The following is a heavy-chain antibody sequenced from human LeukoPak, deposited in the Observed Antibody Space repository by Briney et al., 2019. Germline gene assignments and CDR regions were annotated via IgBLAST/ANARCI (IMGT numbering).Heavy chain of an antibody. J-gene: IGHJ4*02. D-gene: IGHD6-13*01. CDR2: IYYSGTT. CDR1: GGSISSNSYY. Sequence: PSETLSLTCTVSGGSISSNSYYWGWIRQPPGKGLEWIGSIYYSGTTYYNPSLQSRVTISVDTSKNQFSLKLNSVTAADTAVYYCARRHSSSWSTDFWGQGTLVTVSS. CDR3: ARRHSSSWSTDF. V-gene: IGHV4-39*01.